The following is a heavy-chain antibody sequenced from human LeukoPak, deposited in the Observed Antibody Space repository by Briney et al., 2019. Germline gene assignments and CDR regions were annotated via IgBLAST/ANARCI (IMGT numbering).Heavy chain of an antibody. D-gene: IGHD5-12*01. CDR3: AKDFRGYDLYGMDV. Sequence: PGRSLRLSCAASGFTFSSYGMHWVRQAPGKGLEWVAVISYDGSNEYYADSVKGRFTISRDNSKNTLYLQMNSLRAEDTAVYYCAKDFRGYDLYGMDVWGQGTTVTVSS. V-gene: IGHV3-30*18. J-gene: IGHJ6*02. CDR2: ISYDGSNE. CDR1: GFTFSSYG.